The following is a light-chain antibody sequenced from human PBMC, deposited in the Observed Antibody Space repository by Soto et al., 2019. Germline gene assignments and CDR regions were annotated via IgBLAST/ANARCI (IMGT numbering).Light chain of an antibody. Sequence: EIMWMQSPSTLSCSPGERATLSCRASQSVSSNYLAWYQQKPGQAPRLILYDTSFRATGIPDRFSGSGSGTDFTLTISRLDPEDFAVYYCQQYGSSASFGQGTKVDIK. J-gene: IGKJ1*01. CDR3: QQYGSSAS. V-gene: IGKV3-20*01. CDR2: DTS. CDR1: QSVSSNY.